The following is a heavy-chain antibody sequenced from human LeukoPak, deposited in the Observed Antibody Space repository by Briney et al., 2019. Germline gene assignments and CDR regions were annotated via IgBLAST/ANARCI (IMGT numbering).Heavy chain of an antibody. V-gene: IGHV5-51*01. CDR1: GYSFTSYW. CDR3: AIPIAAAADSPHYYGMDV. Sequence: GESLKISCKGSGYSFTSYWIGWVRQMPGKGLEWMGIIYPGDSDTRYSPSFQGQVTISADKSISTAYLQWSSLKASDTAMYYCAIPIAAAADSPHYYGMDVWGQGTTVTVSS. CDR2: IYPGDSDT. J-gene: IGHJ6*02. D-gene: IGHD6-13*01.